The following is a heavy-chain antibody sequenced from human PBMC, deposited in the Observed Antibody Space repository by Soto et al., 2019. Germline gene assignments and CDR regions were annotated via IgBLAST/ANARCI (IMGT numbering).Heavy chain of an antibody. V-gene: IGHV4-59*01. Sequence: PSETLSLTCRVSGGSMSGYYWSWVRLAPGKGLEWIGHVYYTGSTNYNPSLQSRVSISVDTSNKHFSLSLSLVTAADTAVYFCARSIAVPSGHIDHWGQGIRVTVSS. CDR1: GGSMSGYY. J-gene: IGHJ4*02. CDR3: ARSIAVPSGHIDH. CDR2: VYYTGST. D-gene: IGHD6-6*01.